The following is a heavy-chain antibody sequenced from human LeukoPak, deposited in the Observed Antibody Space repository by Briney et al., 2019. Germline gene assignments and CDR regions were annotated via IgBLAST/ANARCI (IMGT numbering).Heavy chain of an antibody. CDR1: GGSVSSGSYY. CDR3: AGRSSTIYAFDI. J-gene: IGHJ3*02. V-gene: IGHV4-61*01. D-gene: IGHD2/OR15-2a*01. Sequence: NPSETLSLTCTVSGGSVSSGSYYWSWIRQPPGKGLEWIGYIYYSGSTNYNPSLKSRVTISVDTSKNQFPLKLSSVTAADTAVYYCAGRSSTIYAFDIWGQGTMVTVSS. CDR2: IYYSGST.